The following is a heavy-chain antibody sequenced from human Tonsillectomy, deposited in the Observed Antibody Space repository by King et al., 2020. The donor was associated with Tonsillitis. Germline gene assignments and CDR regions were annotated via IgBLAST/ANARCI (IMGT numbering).Heavy chain of an antibody. CDR1: GGSISSGGYS. CDR2: IYYSGST. J-gene: IGHJ6*02. D-gene: IGHD2-2*01. CDR3: ARGGCSSTSCHPYYYYGMDV. Sequence: VQPQESGPGLVKPSQTLSLTCAVSGGSISSGGYSWSWIRQPPGKGLEWIGYIYYSGSTYYNPSLKSRVTISVDTSKNQFSLKLSSVTAADTAVYYCARGGCSSTSCHPYYYYGMDVWGQGTTVTVSS. V-gene: IGHV4-30-4*07.